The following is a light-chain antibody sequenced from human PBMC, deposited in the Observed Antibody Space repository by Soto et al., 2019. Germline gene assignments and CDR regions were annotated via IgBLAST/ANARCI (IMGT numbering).Light chain of an antibody. Sequence: DIHMTQSPSTLSGSVGERVTITCRASQSISSWLAWYQQKPGKAPKLLIYKASTLKSGVPSRFSGSGAGTDFTLTISCLQSEDFAVYYCQQYNNWITFGQGTRLEIK. V-gene: IGKV1-5*03. CDR2: KAS. CDR3: QQYNNWIT. CDR1: QSISSW. J-gene: IGKJ5*01.